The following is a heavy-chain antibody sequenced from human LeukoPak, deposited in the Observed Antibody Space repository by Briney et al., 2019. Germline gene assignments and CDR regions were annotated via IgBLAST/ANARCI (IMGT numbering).Heavy chain of an antibody. Sequence: GGSLRLSCAASGFTFDDYTMHWVRQAPGKGLEWVSLISWDGGSTYYADSVKGRFTISRDNSKNSLYLQMNSLRTEDTALYYCARGYCSGGGCYEGYFDYWGQGTLVTVSS. CDR3: ARGYCSGGGCYEGYFDY. CDR2: ISWDGGST. D-gene: IGHD2-15*01. J-gene: IGHJ4*02. V-gene: IGHV3-43*01. CDR1: GFTFDDYT.